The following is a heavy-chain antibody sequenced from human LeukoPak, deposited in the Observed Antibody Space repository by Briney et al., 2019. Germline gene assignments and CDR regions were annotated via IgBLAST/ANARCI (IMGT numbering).Heavy chain of an antibody. D-gene: IGHD3-3*01. J-gene: IGHJ1*01. Sequence: PSETLSLTCTVSGGSISSYYWSWIRQPPGKGLEWIGYIYYSGSTNYNPSLKSRVTISVDTSKNQFSLKLSSVTAADTAVYYCATSPIRFLEWSLLNFQHWGQGTLVTVSS. CDR2: IYYSGST. V-gene: IGHV4-59*01. CDR1: GGSISSYY. CDR3: ATSPIRFLEWSLLNFQH.